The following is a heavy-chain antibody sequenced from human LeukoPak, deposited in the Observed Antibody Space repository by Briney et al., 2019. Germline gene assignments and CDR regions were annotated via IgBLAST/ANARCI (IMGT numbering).Heavy chain of an antibody. D-gene: IGHD2-2*01. J-gene: IGHJ5*02. CDR1: GYTFTSYD. CDR2: MNPNSGNT. CDR3: ARGTYCSSTSCYTGWFDP. V-gene: IGHV1-8*03. Sequence: GASVKVSCKASGYTFTSYDINWVRQATGQGLEWMGWMNPNSGNTGYAQKFQGRVTITRNTSISTAYMELRSLRSDDTAVYYCARGTYCSSTSCYTGWFDPWGQGTLVTVSS.